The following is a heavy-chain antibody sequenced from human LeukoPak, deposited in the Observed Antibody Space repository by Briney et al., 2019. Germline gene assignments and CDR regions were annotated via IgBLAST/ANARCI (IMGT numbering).Heavy chain of an antibody. CDR2: IIPIFGTA. V-gene: IGHV1-69*06. CDR1: GGTFSSYA. CDR3: ATGGPCSGGSCYPRYYYYYMDV. Sequence: SVKVSCKASGGTFSSYAISWVRQAPGQGLEWMGGIIPIFGTANYAQKFQGRVTITADKSTSTAYMELSSLRSEDTAVYYCATGGPCSGGSCYPRYYYYYMDVWGKGTTVTVSS. D-gene: IGHD2-15*01. J-gene: IGHJ6*03.